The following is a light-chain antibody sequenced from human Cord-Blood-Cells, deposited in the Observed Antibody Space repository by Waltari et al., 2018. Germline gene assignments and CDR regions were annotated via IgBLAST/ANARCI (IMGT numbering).Light chain of an antibody. CDR2: LGS. V-gene: IGKV2-28*01. J-gene: IGKJ1*01. CDR3: MQALQTPAT. CDR1: QSLLHSNGYNY. Sequence: DIVMTQSPLSLPVTPGEPASISCRSSQSLLHSNGYNYLDWYLQKPGQSPQLLIYLGSNRASEGPDRFSGSGSGTDFTLKISRVEAEDVGVYYCMQALQTPATFGQGTKVEIK.